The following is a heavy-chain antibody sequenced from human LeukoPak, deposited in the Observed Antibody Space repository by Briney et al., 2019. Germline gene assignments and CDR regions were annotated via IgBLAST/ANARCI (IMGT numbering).Heavy chain of an antibody. CDR3: AKFSGGYYYGSGYPLDY. J-gene: IGHJ4*02. V-gene: IGHV3-23*01. CDR2: ISGSGGST. CDR1: GFTFSSYA. Sequence: GGSLRLSCAASGFTFSSYAMSWVRQPAGKGLEWVSTISGSGGSTNYAASVKGRFTISRDNSKNTLNLQMNSLRAEDTAVYYCAKFSGGYYYGSGYPLDYWGQGTLVTVSS. D-gene: IGHD3-22*01.